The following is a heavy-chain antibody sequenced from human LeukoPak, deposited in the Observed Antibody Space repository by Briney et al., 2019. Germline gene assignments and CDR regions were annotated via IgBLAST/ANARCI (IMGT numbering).Heavy chain of an antibody. J-gene: IGHJ4*02. V-gene: IGHV3-43*01. Sequence: GGSLRLSCAASGFTFDDHTMHWVRQAPGKGLEWVSLISWDGGSTYYADSVKGRFTISRDNSKNSLYLQMNSLRTEDTALYYCAKDRRYYDSSGLFDYWGQGTLVTVSS. CDR1: GFTFDDHT. D-gene: IGHD3-22*01. CDR3: AKDRRYYDSSGLFDY. CDR2: ISWDGGST.